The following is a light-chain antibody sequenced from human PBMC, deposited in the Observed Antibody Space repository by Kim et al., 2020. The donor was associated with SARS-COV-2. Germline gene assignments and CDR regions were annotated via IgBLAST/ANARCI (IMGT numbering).Light chain of an antibody. CDR1: SSDVVGYNY. J-gene: IGLJ3*02. CDR3: NSYAGSNNWV. V-gene: IGLV2-8*01. Sequence: SVHISWTGTSSDVVGYNYASWYQQHPGKAPNLMIYEVSKRPSGVPDRFSGSKSGNTASLTVSGLQAEDEADYYCNSYAGSNNWVFGGGTQLTVL. CDR2: EVS.